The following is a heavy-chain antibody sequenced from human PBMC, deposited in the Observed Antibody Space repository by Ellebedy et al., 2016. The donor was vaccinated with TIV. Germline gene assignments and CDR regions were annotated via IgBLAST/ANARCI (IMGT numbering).Heavy chain of an antibody. CDR3: ARLGYRSSWFDY. CDR2: ISGSGGGT. J-gene: IGHJ4*02. Sequence: PGGSLRLSCAASGFTFSTYAMSRVRQAPGRGLEWVSTISGSGGGTYYTDSVKGRFTISRDNSKNTLSLQMNSLRADDTAVYYCARLGYRSSWFDYWGQGALVTVSS. V-gene: IGHV3-23*01. CDR1: GFTFSTYA. D-gene: IGHD6-13*01.